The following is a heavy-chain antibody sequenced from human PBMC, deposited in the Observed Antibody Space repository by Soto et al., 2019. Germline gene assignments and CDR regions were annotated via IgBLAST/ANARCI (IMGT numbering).Heavy chain of an antibody. CDR2: INPSGGST. CDR1: GYTFTSYY. D-gene: IGHD3-3*01. CDR3: ARQGYYDFWIGIRGDYDFGMDV. Sequence: GASVKVSCKASGYTFTSYYMHWVRQAPGQGLEWMGIINPSGGSTSYAQKFQGRVTMTRDTSTSTVYMELSSLRSEDTAVYYCARQGYYDFWIGIRGDYDFGMDVWGQGTTVTVSS. V-gene: IGHV1-46*01. J-gene: IGHJ6*02.